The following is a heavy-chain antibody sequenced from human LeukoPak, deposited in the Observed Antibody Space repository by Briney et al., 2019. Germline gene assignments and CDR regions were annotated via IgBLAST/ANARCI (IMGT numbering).Heavy chain of an antibody. Sequence: GASVKVSCKASGYTFTGYYMHWVRQAPGQGLEWMGWINPDTGGTNYAQNFQGSITMTRDTSISTAYMELNRLRSDDTAVYYCARGPRYYYDRSGYHFWGQGTLVTVSS. CDR2: INPDTGGT. D-gene: IGHD3-22*01. CDR1: GYTFTGYY. CDR3: ARGPRYYYDRSGYHF. J-gene: IGHJ4*02. V-gene: IGHV1-2*02.